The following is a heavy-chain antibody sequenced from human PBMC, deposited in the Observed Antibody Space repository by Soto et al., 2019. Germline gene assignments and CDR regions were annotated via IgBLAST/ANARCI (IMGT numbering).Heavy chain of an antibody. V-gene: IGHV3-30*18. D-gene: IGHD2-15*01. CDR1: GFTLSNYG. CDR2: ITYDGNNK. CDR3: AKISSASDAFDI. Sequence: QVQLVESGGGVVQPGRSLRLSCAASGFTLSNYGMHWVRQAPGMGLEWVAIITYDGNNKYYADSVKGRFTISRDNSKKTLYLQMNSLRPEDTAMYSCAKISSASDAFDIWGQGTMVTVSS. J-gene: IGHJ3*02.